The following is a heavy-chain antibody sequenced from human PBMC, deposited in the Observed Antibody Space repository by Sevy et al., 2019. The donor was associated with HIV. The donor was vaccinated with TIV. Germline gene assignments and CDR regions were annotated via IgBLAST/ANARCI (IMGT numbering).Heavy chain of an antibody. J-gene: IGHJ4*02. CDR3: ARDQGGDIVVVPADY. CDR1: GFTFSSYS. CDR2: ISSSSSYI. Sequence: GGSLRPSCAASGFTFSSYSMNWVHQAPGKGLEWVSSISSSSSYIYYADSVKGRFTISRDNAKNSLYLQMNSLRAEDTAVYYCARDQGGDIVVVPADYWGQGTLVTVSS. D-gene: IGHD2-2*01. V-gene: IGHV3-21*01.